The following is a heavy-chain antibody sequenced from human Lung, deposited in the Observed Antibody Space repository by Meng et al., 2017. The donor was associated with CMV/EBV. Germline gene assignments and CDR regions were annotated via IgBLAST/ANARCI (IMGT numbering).Heavy chain of an antibody. CDR2: TSYDGTDK. V-gene: IGHV3-30-3*01. CDR1: GFTFSNYA. J-gene: IGHJ4*02. CDR3: ARQDGLKMGGPFFDY. D-gene: IGHD3-16*01. Sequence: GGSLRLXXAASGFTFSNYAMHWVRQAPGRGLEWVAVTSYDGTDKYYADSVKGRFTISRDNSKNTLILEMNRLKIEDTAVIYCARQDGLKMGGPFFDYWGQGALVXVSS.